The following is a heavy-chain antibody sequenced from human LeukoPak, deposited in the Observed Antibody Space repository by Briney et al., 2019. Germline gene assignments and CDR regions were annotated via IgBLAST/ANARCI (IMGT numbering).Heavy chain of an antibody. CDR2: IRYDGSDK. J-gene: IGHJ4*02. V-gene: IGHV3-30*02. D-gene: IGHD1-1*01. CDR1: GLIFSTYG. Sequence: GGSLRLSCAASGLIFSTYGMHWVRQAPGKGLEWMAFIRYDGSDKSYADSVKGRFTISRDNSENTLYLQINSLRVEDTAVYYCAKDTPTTGYHLDSWGQGTLVTVSS. CDR3: AKDTPTTGYHLDS.